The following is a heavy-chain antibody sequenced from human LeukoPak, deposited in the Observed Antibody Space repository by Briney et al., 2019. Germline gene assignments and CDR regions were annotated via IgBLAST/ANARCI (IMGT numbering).Heavy chain of an antibody. Sequence: GESLMISCKASGYRFADYWIAWVRQVPGQGLEWMGIIHPDDSDTRYSPSFLGQVTISADKSISTAYLQLSSLKASDTAMYYCARPVEMATSPFDYWGQGTLVTVSS. CDR2: IHPDDSDT. CDR3: ARPVEMATSPFDY. V-gene: IGHV5-51*01. J-gene: IGHJ4*02. D-gene: IGHD5-24*01. CDR1: GYRFADYW.